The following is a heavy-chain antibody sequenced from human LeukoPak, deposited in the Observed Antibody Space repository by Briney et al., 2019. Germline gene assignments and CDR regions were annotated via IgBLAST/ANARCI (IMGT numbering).Heavy chain of an antibody. CDR1: GGSISSSSYY. V-gene: IGHV4-39*07. CDR3: ARDSGLASFDF. J-gene: IGHJ4*02. Sequence: SETLSLTCTVSGGSISSSSYYWGWIRQPPGKGLEWIGSIYYSGRTYYNPSLKSRVTISVDTSKNQFSLKLNSVTAADTAVYYCARDSGLASFDFWGQGTLVSVSS. D-gene: IGHD5-12*01. CDR2: IYYSGRT.